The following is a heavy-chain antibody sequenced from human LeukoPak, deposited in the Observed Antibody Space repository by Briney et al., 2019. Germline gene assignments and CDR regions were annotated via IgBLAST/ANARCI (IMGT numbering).Heavy chain of an antibody. CDR1: GFTFSSYS. CDR3: ARDLSEAAAGTPGY. V-gene: IGHV3-48*01. J-gene: IGHJ4*02. CDR2: ITASGTAM. Sequence: GGSLRLSCAASGFTFSSYSMNWVRQAPGKGLEWVSHITASGTAMFYADSVKGRFTISRDNAKNSLYLQMNSLRAEDTAVYYCARDLSEAAAGTPGYWGQGTLVTVSS. D-gene: IGHD6-13*01.